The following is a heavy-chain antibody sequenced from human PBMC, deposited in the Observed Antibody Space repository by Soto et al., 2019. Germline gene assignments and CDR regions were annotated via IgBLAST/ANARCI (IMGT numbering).Heavy chain of an antibody. Sequence: SVKVSCKASGGTFSSYAISWVRQAPGQGLEWMGGIIPIFGTANYAQKFQGRVTITADESTSTAYMELSSLRSEDTAMYYCARDPPPYDFWSGPHTSYSIDYYYGMDVWGQGTTVTVSS. J-gene: IGHJ6*02. CDR3: ARDPPPYDFWSGPHTSYSIDYYYGMDV. V-gene: IGHV1-69*13. CDR2: IIPIFGTA. CDR1: GGTFSSYA. D-gene: IGHD3-3*01.